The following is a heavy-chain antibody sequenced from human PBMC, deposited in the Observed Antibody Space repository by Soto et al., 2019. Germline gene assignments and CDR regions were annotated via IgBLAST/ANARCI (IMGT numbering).Heavy chain of an antibody. CDR2: IYSNGGST. CDR3: VKDRYYYDSSAYRSAY. D-gene: IGHD3-22*01. Sequence: LRRSCSASGFTVSNYAMHWVRQAPGKGLEYVSAIYSNGGSTFYADSVRGRFTISRDNSKNTLYLQMSSLRAEDTAVYYCVKDRYYYDSSAYRSAYWGQGTLVTVSS. J-gene: IGHJ4*02. CDR1: GFTVSNYA. V-gene: IGHV3-64D*06.